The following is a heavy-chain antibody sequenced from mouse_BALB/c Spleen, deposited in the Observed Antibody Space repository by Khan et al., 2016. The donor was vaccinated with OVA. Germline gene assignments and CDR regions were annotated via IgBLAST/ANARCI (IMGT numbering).Heavy chain of an antibody. CDR2: ISGDSNTI. CDR1: GFTFSSYG. Sequence: EVELVESGGDLVQPGGSRKLSCAASGFTFSSYGMHWVRQAPEKGLEWVAYISGDSNTICYADTVKGRFTISRDNPRNTLFLQMTSLMSEDTAMYYGATSYFYGYYFDYWGPGTTLTVSS. J-gene: IGHJ2*01. D-gene: IGHD1-1*01. CDR3: ATSYFYGYYFDY. V-gene: IGHV5-17*02.